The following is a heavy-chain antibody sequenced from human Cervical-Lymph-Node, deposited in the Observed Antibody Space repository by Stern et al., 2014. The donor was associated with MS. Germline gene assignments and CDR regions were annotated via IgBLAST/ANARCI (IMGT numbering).Heavy chain of an antibody. D-gene: IGHD6-6*01. CDR3: AKDRIAARTYGMDV. J-gene: IGHJ6*02. CDR1: GFTFDDYA. CDR2: ISWNSGSI. Sequence: QLVESGGGLVQPGRSLRLSCAASGFTFDDYAMHWVRQAPGKGLEWVSGISWNSGSIGYADSVKGRITISRDNAKNSLYLQMNSLRAEDTALYYCAKDRIAARTYGMDVWGQGTTVTVSS. V-gene: IGHV3-9*01.